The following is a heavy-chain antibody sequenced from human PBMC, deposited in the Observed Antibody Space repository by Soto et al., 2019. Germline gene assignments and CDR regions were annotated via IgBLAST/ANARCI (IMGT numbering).Heavy chain of an antibody. J-gene: IGHJ6*03. CDR2: VYYTGST. Sequence: SETQSLTCTASGGSISNFYGSWIRQPPGKGLEWIGYVYYTGSTSYNPSLRRRVTFSADSSRGQFSLRLNSVTAADTAVYYCARTVLGPDLLADSFVDYYYYMDVWGQGTTVTVSS. CDR1: GGSISNFY. CDR3: ARTVLGPDLLADSFVDYYYYMDV. D-gene: IGHD3-9*01. V-gene: IGHV4-59*08.